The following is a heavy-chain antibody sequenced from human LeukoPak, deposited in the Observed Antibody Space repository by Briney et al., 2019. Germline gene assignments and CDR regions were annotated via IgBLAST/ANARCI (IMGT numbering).Heavy chain of an antibody. CDR3: ARHRVSGNYLYFFDY. V-gene: IGHV4-4*09. CDR2: ILTSGTT. D-gene: IGHD1-7*01. J-gene: IGHJ4*02. Sequence: SETLSLTCTVSNGSISSYHWSWVRQPPGKGLEWIGYILTSGTTNYNPSLKSRLTISVDTSKNQFTLKLSSVTAADTAVYYCARHRVSGNYLYFFDYWGQGTLVTVSS. CDR1: NGSISSYH.